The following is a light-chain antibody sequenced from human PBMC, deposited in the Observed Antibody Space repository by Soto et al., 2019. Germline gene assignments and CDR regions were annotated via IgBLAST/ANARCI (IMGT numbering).Light chain of an antibody. CDR2: DAS. Sequence: SVLTQSQGTLSLSPGERATLSCRASQSVSNNYLAWYQQKPGQAPRLLIYDASNRATGIPARFSGSGSGTDFTLTISSLEPEDFAVYYCQRRSNWPQTFGQGTKVDIK. V-gene: IGKV3-11*01. CDR1: QSVSNNY. CDR3: QRRSNWPQT. J-gene: IGKJ1*01.